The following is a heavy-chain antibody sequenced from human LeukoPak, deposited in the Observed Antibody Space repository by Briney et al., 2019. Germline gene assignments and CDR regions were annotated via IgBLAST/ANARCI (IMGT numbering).Heavy chain of an antibody. CDR1: GFTFSSYA. V-gene: IGHV3-23*01. D-gene: IGHD3-22*01. J-gene: IGHJ4*02. Sequence: GGSLRLSCAASGFTFSSYAMSWVRQAPGKGLEWVSAISGSGGSTYYADTVKGRFTISRDNSKNTLYLQMNSLRAEDTAVYYCAKPRYYDRSGYYNFDYWGQGTLVTVSS. CDR3: AKPRYYDRSGYYNFDY. CDR2: ISGSGGST.